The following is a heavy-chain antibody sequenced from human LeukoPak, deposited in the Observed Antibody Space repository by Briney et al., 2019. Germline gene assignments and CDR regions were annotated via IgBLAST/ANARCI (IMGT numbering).Heavy chain of an antibody. CDR1: GFTSSSFA. D-gene: IGHD6-19*01. Sequence: GGSLRLSCAASGFTSSSFAMSWVRQAPGKGLEWVSGITGSGDSTQYADSVKGRFTISRDNSKNTLYLQMNSLRAEDTAVYYCARARPSRWLVHPPGYWGQGTLVTVSS. J-gene: IGHJ4*02. CDR2: ITGSGDST. V-gene: IGHV3-23*01. CDR3: ARARPSRWLVHPPGY.